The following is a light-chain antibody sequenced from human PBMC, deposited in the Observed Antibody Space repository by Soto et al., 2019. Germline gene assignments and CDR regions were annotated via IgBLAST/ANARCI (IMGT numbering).Light chain of an antibody. CDR1: SSDVGGYNY. V-gene: IGLV2-14*01. CDR3: SSYTSSGTLVV. Sequence: QSALTQPASVSGSPGQSITISRTGISSDVGGYNYVSWYQQHSGKAPKLMICDVSNRPSGVSNRFSGSKSGNTASLTISGLQAEDEADYSCSSYTSSGTLVVFGTGTKLTVL. J-gene: IGLJ1*01. CDR2: DVS.